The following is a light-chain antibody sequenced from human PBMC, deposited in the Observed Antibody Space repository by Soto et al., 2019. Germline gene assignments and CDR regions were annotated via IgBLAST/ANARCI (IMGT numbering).Light chain of an antibody. CDR1: SSDVGGYNY. CDR2: DVS. CDR3: RSYTSSSTGGV. Sequence: QSALTQPDSVSGSPGQSITISCTGTSSDVGGYNYVSWYQQHPGKAPKLMIYDVSTRPSGVSNRFSGSKSGNTASLTISGLQAEDEADYYCRSYTSSSTGGVFGTGTKLTVL. J-gene: IGLJ1*01. V-gene: IGLV2-14*01.